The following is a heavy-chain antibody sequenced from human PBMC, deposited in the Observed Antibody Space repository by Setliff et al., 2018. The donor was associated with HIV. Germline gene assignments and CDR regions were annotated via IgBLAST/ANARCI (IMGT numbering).Heavy chain of an antibody. D-gene: IGHD3-22*01. CDR1: GGTFSSYA. J-gene: IGHJ4*02. V-gene: IGHV1-69*13. CDR3: ASRHYYGSSGYYSN. Sequence: SVKVSCKASGGTFSSYAISWVRQAPGQGLEWMGGIIPIFGRANSAQKFQGRVTITADESTSTAYMELSSLRSEDTAVYFCASRHYYGSSGYYSNWGQGTLVTVSS. CDR2: IIPIFGRA.